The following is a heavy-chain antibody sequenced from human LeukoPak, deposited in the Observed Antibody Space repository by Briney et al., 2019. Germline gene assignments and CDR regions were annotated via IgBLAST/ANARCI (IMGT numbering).Heavy chain of an antibody. CDR3: ARVRPRSIAVAARNAFDI. CDR2: VFLRGGT. CDR1: GGSFSVPY. V-gene: IGHV4-34*12. J-gene: IGHJ3*02. D-gene: IGHD6-19*01. Sequence: SETLSLSCAVSGGSFSVPYWCWIRQPPGERRGWIWDVFLRGGTPYTPYLQNRVTISGHTSTNRFYLIFSSVTAAPTAVYYCARVRPRSIAVAARNAFDIWGQGTMVTVSS.